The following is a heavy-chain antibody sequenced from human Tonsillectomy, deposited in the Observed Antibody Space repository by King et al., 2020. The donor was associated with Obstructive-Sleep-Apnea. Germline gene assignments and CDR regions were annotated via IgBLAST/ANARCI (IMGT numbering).Heavy chain of an antibody. D-gene: IGHD6-19*01. J-gene: IGHJ4*02. CDR2: INTGNGNT. V-gene: IGHV1-3*04. CDR1: GYTFTSYA. CDR3: ARDRWAVAGTVYFDY. Sequence: QLVQSGAEVQKPGASVKVSCKASGYTFTSYAMHWVRQAPGQRLEWMGWINTGNGNTKYSQKFQGRVTITRDTSASTAYMDLGSLRSEDTAVYYCARDRWAVAGTVYFDYWGQGTLVTVSS.